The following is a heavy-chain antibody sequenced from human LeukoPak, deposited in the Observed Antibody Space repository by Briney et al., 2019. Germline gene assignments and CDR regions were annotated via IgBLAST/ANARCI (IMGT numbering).Heavy chain of an antibody. J-gene: IGHJ4*02. V-gene: IGHV3-48*01. CDR3: ARVGHGLRFLEWSIDY. Sequence: GSLRLSCAASGFTFSSYSMNWVRQAPGKGLEWVSYISSSSSTIYYADSVKGRFTISRDNAKDSLYLQMNSLRAEDTAVYYCARVGHGLRFLEWSIDYWGQGTLVTVSS. CDR1: GFTFSSYS. CDR2: ISSSSSTI. D-gene: IGHD3-3*01.